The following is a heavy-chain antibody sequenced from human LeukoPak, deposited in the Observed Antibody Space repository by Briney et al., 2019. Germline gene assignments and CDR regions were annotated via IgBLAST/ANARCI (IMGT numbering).Heavy chain of an antibody. CDR2: TYYRSKWYS. D-gene: IGHD2-15*01. V-gene: IGHV6-1*01. Sequence: SQTLSLTCVLSGDSVSSNSAAWNWIRQSPSRGLEWLGRTYYRSKWYSDFAEYVKCRITINPDTSKNQFSLQLISATPEDTAVYYCARGQTGSGRIFDYWGQGTLVTVSS. J-gene: IGHJ4*02. CDR1: GDSVSSNSAA. CDR3: ARGQTGSGRIFDY.